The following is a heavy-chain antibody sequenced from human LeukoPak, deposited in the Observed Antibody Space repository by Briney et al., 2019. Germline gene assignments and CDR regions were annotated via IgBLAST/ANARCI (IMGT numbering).Heavy chain of an antibody. CDR1: GFTFSRYW. D-gene: IGHD3-22*01. CDR2: INRDGSST. Sequence: GGSLRLSCTASGFTFSRYWMHWVRQAPGKGLVWVSRINRDGSSTTYADSVKCRFTISRDNVKNTLYLQMNSQRVEDTAVYYCARVPDYYDSSGYWGQGTLVTVSS. CDR3: ARVPDYYDSSGY. J-gene: IGHJ4*02. V-gene: IGHV3-74*01.